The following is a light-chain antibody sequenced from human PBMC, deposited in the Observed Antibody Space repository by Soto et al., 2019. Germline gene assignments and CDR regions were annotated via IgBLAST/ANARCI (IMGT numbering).Light chain of an antibody. CDR2: EVS. CDR3: SSYTSSSTYV. J-gene: IGLJ1*01. Sequence: QSVLTQPASVAVSPAQSVAISCTGTSSDGGGGNLVSWYQQHPGKVPKLMIYEVSTRPSGVSTRFSGSKSGNTASLTLSGLQAEAEADYYCSSYTSSSTYVFGTGTKVTVL. V-gene: IGLV2-14*01. CDR1: SSDGGGGNL.